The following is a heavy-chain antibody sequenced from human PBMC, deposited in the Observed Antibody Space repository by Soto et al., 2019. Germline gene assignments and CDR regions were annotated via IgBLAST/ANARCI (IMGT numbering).Heavy chain of an antibody. D-gene: IGHD6-13*01. CDR2: ISSSGGAI. V-gene: IGHV3-48*02. Sequence: EVQLVESGGDLVQPGGSLRLSCAASGFIFSDYTMTWVLQAPGRGLEFVSHISSSGGAIFYAESVKGRFTVSRDNAKNSLYLQMNSLRDEYTAVYFCARDHGGSTWFVGVYYFFGMDVWGQGTEVTVSS. CDR1: GFIFSDYT. J-gene: IGHJ6*02. CDR3: ARDHGGSTWFVGVYYFFGMDV.